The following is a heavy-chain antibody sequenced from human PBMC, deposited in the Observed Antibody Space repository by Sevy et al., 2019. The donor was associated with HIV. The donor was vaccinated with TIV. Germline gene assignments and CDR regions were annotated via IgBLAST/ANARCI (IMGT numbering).Heavy chain of an antibody. CDR2: IIPIFGTA. CDR1: GGTFSSYA. J-gene: IGHJ6*02. V-gene: IGHV1-69*13. CDR3: ARAKGDDYYYGMDV. Sequence: ASVKVSCKASGGTFSSYAISWVRQAPGQGLEWMGGIIPIFGTANYAQKFQGRVTVTADESTRTAYMELSSLRSEDTAVYYCARAKGDDYYYGMDVWGHGTTVTVSS.